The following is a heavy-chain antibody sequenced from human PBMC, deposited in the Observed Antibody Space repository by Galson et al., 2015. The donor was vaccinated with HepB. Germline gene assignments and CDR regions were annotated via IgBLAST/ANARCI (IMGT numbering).Heavy chain of an antibody. CDR3: ARLQCLRKTCSPSVREWLAPVDS. V-gene: IGHV3-30*04. J-gene: IGHJ4*02. CDR2: ISYDGSNK. D-gene: IGHD3-3*01. Sequence: SLRLSCATSGFTFGNYAIHWVRQAPGKGLEWVAVISYDGSNKYYTDSVKGRFTISRDNSKNTLYLQMNSLRADDTAVYYCARLQCLRKTCSPSVREWLAPVDSWGQGTLVTVSS. CDR1: GFTFGNYA.